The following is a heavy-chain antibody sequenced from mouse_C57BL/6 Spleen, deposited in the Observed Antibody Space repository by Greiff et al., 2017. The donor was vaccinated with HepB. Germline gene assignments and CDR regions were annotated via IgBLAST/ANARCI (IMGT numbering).Heavy chain of an antibody. Sequence: EVQLQQSGPELVKPGASVKISCKASGYSFTGYYMNWVKQSPEKSLEWIGEINPSTGGTTYNQKFKAKATLTVDKSSSTAYMQLKSLTSEDSAVYYCARRVTTNYFDYWGQGTTLTVSS. CDR2: INPSTGGT. CDR3: ARRVTTNYFDY. V-gene: IGHV1-42*01. CDR1: GYSFTGYY. J-gene: IGHJ2*01. D-gene: IGHD2-2*01.